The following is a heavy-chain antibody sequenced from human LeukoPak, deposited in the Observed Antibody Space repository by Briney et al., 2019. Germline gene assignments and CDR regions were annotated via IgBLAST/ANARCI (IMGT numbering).Heavy chain of an antibody. CDR2: IYHSGST. CDR1: GGSIDSHY. J-gene: IGHJ4*02. V-gene: IGHV4-59*04. D-gene: IGHD1-26*01. Sequence: SETLSLTCTVSGGSIDSHYWSWIRQPPGKGLEWIGSIYHSGSTYYNPSLKSRVTISVDTSKNQFSLKLSSVTAADTAMYYCAKSGGYGLIDYWGQGTLVTVSS. CDR3: AKSGGYGLIDY.